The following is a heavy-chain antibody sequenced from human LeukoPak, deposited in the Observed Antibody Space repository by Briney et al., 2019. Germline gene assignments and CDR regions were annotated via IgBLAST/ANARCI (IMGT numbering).Heavy chain of an antibody. V-gene: IGHV4-34*01. Sequence: SETLSLTCAVYGGSFSGYYWSRIRQPPGKGLEWIGEINHSGSTNYNPSLKSRVTISVDTSKNQFSLKLSSVTAADTAVYYCARGRTYYYDSSGYPDAFDIWGRGTMVTVSS. CDR2: INHSGST. D-gene: IGHD3-22*01. CDR3: ARGRTYYYDSSGYPDAFDI. CDR1: GGSFSGYY. J-gene: IGHJ3*02.